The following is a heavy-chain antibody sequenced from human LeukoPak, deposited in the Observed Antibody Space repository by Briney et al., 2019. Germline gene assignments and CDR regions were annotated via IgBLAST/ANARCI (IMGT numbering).Heavy chain of an antibody. CDR3: ARSMTTVTVPDY. V-gene: IGHV4-39*01. D-gene: IGHD4-17*01. CDR2: IYSGGST. J-gene: IGHJ4*02. Sequence: PSETLSLTCTVSGGSISSYYWGWIRQPPGEGLEWIGTIYSGGSTYYNPSLKSRVTISVDTSKNQFSLRLSSVTAADTAVYYCARSMTTVTVPDYWGQGTLVTVSS. CDR1: GGSISSYY.